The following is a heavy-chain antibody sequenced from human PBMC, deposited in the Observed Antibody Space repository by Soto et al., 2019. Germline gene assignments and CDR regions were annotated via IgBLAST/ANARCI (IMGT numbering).Heavy chain of an antibody. Sequence: GGSLRLSCAASGFTVSSNYMSWVRRAPGKGLEWVSVIYSGGSTYYADSVKGRFTISRDNSKNTLYLQMNSLRAEDTAVYYCASAATTETTVMDYWGQGTLVTVSS. CDR1: GFTVSSNY. D-gene: IGHD4-4*01. V-gene: IGHV3-53*01. CDR3: ASAATTETTVMDY. CDR2: IYSGGST. J-gene: IGHJ4*02.